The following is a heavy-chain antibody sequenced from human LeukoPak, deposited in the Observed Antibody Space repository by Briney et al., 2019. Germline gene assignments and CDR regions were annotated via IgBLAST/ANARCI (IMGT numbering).Heavy chain of an antibody. J-gene: IGHJ6*02. CDR3: ASLASSSWPLYYYYGMDV. V-gene: IGHV1-8*01. CDR1: GYTFTSYD. CDR2: MNPNSANT. D-gene: IGHD6-13*01. Sequence: ASVKVSCKASGYTFTSYDINWVRQAIGQGLEWMGWMNPNSANTGYAQKFQGRVTMTRNTSISTAYMELSSLRSEDTAVYYCASLASSSWPLYYYYGMDVWGQGTTVTVSS.